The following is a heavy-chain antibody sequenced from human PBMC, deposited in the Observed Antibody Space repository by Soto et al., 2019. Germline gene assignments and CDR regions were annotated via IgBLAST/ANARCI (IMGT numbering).Heavy chain of an antibody. CDR1: GGSISSGDYY. Sequence: QVQLQESGPGLVKPSQTLSLTCTVSGGSISSGDYYWSWIRHPPGKGLEWIGYIYYSGSTYYIPSLKSRVTISVDTSKTQFSLKLSSVTAAYTAVYYCARASPVVTDVWGQGTTVTVSS. D-gene: IGHD5-18*01. J-gene: IGHJ6*02. V-gene: IGHV4-30-4*01. CDR2: IYYSGST. CDR3: ARASPVVTDV.